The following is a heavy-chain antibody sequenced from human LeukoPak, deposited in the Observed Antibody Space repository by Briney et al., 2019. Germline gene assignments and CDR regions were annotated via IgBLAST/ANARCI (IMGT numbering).Heavy chain of an antibody. V-gene: IGHV1-69*01. Sequence: SVKVSCKASGGTFSSYAISWVRQAPGQGLEWMGGIIPIFGTANYAQKFQGRVTITADESTSTAYMELSSLRSEDTAVYYCARDGTAMVTRGFYDYWGRGTLVTVSS. CDR3: ARDGTAMVTRGFYDY. CDR1: GGTFSSYA. D-gene: IGHD5-18*01. CDR2: IIPIFGTA. J-gene: IGHJ4*02.